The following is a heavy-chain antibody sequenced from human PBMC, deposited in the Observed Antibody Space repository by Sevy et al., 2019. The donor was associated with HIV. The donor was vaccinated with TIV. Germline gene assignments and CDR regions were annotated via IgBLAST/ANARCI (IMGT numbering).Heavy chain of an antibody. Sequence: GGSLRLSCAISGFTVNDKYIIWVRQAPGKGLEWVSFIFSSGSTYYADSAKGRFTISRDNSKNTVDLKMNSVRAEDTTVYYCVSLFLSYRSGWSYFDYWGQGTLVTVSS. D-gene: IGHD6-19*01. V-gene: IGHV3-66*02. CDR1: GFTVNDKY. CDR2: IFSSGST. J-gene: IGHJ4*02. CDR3: VSLFLSYRSGWSYFDY.